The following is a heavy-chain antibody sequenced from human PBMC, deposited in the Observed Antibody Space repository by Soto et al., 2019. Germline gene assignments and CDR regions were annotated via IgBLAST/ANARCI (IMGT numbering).Heavy chain of an antibody. CDR1: GGTFSSYA. J-gene: IGHJ4*02. V-gene: IGHV1-69*12. CDR3: ATDYGGNSPAY. CDR2: IIPIFGTA. Sequence: QVQLVQSGAEVKKPGSSVKLSCKASGGTFSSYAISWVRQAPGQGLEWMGGIIPIFGTANYAQKFQGRVSISADESTSTAYVELSSLRPEDTAVYYCATDYGGNSPAYWGQGTLVTVSS. D-gene: IGHD4-17*01.